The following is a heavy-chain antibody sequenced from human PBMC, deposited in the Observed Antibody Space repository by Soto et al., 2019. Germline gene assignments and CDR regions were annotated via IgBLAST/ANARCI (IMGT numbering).Heavy chain of an antibody. CDR2: IYPGDSDT. D-gene: IGHD6-13*01. J-gene: IGHJ4*02. V-gene: IGHV5-51*01. CDR1: GYSFTSYW. Sequence: GESLKISCKGSGYSFTSYWIGWVRQMPGKGLEWMGIIYPGDSDTRYSPSFQGQVTISADKSISTAYLQWSSLKASDTAMYYCAAATMYSSSWSDTNYWGQGTLVTVSS. CDR3: AAATMYSSSWSDTNY.